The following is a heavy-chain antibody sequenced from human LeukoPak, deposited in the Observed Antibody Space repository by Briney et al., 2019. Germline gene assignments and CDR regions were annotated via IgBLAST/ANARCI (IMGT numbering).Heavy chain of an antibody. CDR3: ARGNSWFGELVFPY. Sequence: PSETLSLTCAVYGGSFSGYYWGWIRQPPGKGLEWIGEINHSGSTNYNPSLKSRVTISVDTSKNQFSLRLSSVTAADTAVYYCARGNSWFGELVFPYWGQGTLVTVSS. D-gene: IGHD3-10*01. J-gene: IGHJ4*02. CDR2: INHSGST. V-gene: IGHV4-34*01. CDR1: GGSFSGYY.